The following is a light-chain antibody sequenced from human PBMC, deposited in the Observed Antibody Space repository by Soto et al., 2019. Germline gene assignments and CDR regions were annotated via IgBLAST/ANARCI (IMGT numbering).Light chain of an antibody. CDR2: AAS. Sequence: DIQLTQSPSFQSASVGDRVTITCRASQGSSSYLAWYQQKPGKAPKLLIYAASTLQSGVPSRFSGSGSGTEFTLTISSLQPEDFATYYCQQLNSYPPFTFGPGTKVDIK. CDR3: QQLNSYPPFT. V-gene: IGKV1-9*01. CDR1: QGSSSY. J-gene: IGKJ3*01.